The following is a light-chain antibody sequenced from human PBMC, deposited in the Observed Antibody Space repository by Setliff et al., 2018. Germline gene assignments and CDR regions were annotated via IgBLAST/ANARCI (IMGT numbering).Light chain of an antibody. V-gene: IGLV2-8*01. CDR2: EVS. J-gene: IGLJ1*01. CDR3: SSYAGSNTPYV. CDR1: SSDVGGYNY. Sequence: QCALTQPPSASGSPGQSVTISCTGTSSDVGGYNYVSWYQQHPGKAPKLMIYEVSKRSSGVPDRFSGSKSGNTASLTVSELQAEDEADYYCSSYAGSNTPYVFGTGTKVTVL.